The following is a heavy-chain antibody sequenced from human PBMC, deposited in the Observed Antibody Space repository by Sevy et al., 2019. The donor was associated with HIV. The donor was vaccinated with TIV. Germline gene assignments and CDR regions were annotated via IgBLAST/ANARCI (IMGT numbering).Heavy chain of an antibody. CDR2: ISYDGSNK. CDR1: GFTFSSYG. Sequence: GSLRLSCAASGFTFSSYGMHWVRQAPGKGLEWVAVISYDGSNKYYADSVKGRFTISRDNSKNTLYLQMNSLRAEDTAVYYCAKSRDYYDSSGYYYYFDYWGQGTLVTVSS. CDR3: AKSRDYYDSSGYYYYFDY. V-gene: IGHV3-30*18. J-gene: IGHJ4*02. D-gene: IGHD3-22*01.